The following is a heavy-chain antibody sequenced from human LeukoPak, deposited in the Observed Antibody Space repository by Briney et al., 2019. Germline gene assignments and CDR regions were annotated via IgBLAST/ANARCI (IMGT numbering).Heavy chain of an antibody. D-gene: IGHD6-19*01. CDR3: AKSWLVRDYFDY. J-gene: IGHJ4*02. CDR2: ISGSGGST. Sequence: GGSLRLSCAASGFTFSSFAMSWVRQAPGKGLEWVSAISGSGGSTYYADSVKGRFTISRDNSKNTLYLQMNSLRAEDTAVYYCAKSWLVRDYFDYWGQGTLVTVSS. CDR1: GFTFSSFA. V-gene: IGHV3-23*01.